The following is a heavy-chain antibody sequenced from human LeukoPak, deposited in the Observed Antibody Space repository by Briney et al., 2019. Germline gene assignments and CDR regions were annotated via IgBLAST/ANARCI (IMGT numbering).Heavy chain of an antibody. V-gene: IGHV1-2*02. D-gene: IGHD3-10*01. CDR2: INSNSGGT. Sequence: ASVKVSCKASGYTFTDYYMHWVRQAPGQGLEWVGWINSNSGGTNYAQKFQGRVSMTRDTSISTVYMEVRRLRSDDTAVYYCARDNYGSGSYYKYWGQGTLVTVSS. CDR3: ARDNYGSGSYYKY. J-gene: IGHJ4*02. CDR1: GYTFTDYY.